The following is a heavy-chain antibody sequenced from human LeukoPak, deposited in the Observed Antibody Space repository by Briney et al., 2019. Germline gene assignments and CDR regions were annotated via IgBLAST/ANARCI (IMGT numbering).Heavy chain of an antibody. V-gene: IGHV3-53*01. CDR1: GFTVSSNS. Sequence: GGSLRLSCTVSGFTVSSNSMSWVRQAPGKGLEWVSFIYSAGSTHYSDSVKGRFTISRDNSKNTLYLQMNSLRAEDTAVYYCARGSTTLAGFDYWGQGTLVTVSS. D-gene: IGHD4-17*01. CDR2: IYSAGST. J-gene: IGHJ4*02. CDR3: ARGSTTLAGFDY.